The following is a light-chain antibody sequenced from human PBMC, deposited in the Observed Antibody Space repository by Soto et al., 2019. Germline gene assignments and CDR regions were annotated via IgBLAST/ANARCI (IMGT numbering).Light chain of an antibody. CDR1: QSISSY. CDR3: QQSYRTPQET. CDR2: AAS. J-gene: IGKJ1*01. Sequence: DIQMTQSPSSLSASVGDRVTITCRASQSISSYLNWYQQKPGKAPKLLIYAASSLQSGVPSRFSGSGSGTDFTLTISSLKPEDFATYYCQQSYRTPQETCGQGTKVEIK. V-gene: IGKV1-39*01.